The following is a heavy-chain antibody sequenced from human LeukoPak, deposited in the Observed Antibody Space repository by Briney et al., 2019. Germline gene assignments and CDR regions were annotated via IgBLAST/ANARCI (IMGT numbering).Heavy chain of an antibody. V-gene: IGHV3-74*01. J-gene: IGHJ4*02. CDR1: GFTFGGRL. Sequence: PGGSLRLSCAVSGFTFGGRLMHWVRQAPGKGLVWVALIKDDGSTTNYADSVKGRFTASRDDAKNTVYLQMSSLRAEDTAVYNCHPLAFVTNWGQGTLVTVSS. CDR3: HPLAFVTN. CDR2: IKDDGSTT. D-gene: IGHD2-8*01.